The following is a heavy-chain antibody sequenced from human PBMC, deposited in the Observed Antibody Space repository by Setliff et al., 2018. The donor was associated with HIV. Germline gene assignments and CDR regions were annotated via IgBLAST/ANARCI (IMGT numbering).Heavy chain of an antibody. CDR3: ARDPSTNIASNYWASNWFDP. CDR2: TSYDGSKT. D-gene: IGHD6-13*01. J-gene: IGHJ5*02. CDR1: GFAFSSHP. V-gene: IGHV3-30*04. Sequence: LRLSCEASGFAFSSHPMHWVRQAPGRGLEWVALTSYDGSKTFYTDSVKGRFTISRDNSKSTLYLQMDSLRPEDTAVYYCARDPSTNIASNYWASNWFDPWGQGTLVNVS.